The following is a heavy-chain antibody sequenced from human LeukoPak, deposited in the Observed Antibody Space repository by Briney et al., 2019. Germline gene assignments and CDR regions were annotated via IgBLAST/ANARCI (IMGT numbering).Heavy chain of an antibody. Sequence: GGSLRLSCAASGFTLSSYSMNWVRQAPGKGLEWVSSISRSSAYIYYADSVKGRFTISRDNAKNSLYLQMNSLRAEDTALYYCARGLGDSSGNDAFDIWGQGTMVTVSS. D-gene: IGHD3-22*01. CDR3: ARGLGDSSGNDAFDI. CDR1: GFTLSSYS. CDR2: ISRSSAYI. V-gene: IGHV3-21*01. J-gene: IGHJ3*02.